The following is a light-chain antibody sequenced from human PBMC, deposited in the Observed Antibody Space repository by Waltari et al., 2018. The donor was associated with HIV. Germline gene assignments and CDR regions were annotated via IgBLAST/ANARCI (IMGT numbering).Light chain of an antibody. CDR3: QARDADHAV. CDR1: KLADKF. J-gene: IGLJ2*01. Sequence: ELTQPPSVSVPSGQTASIPCSGEKLADKFPCWYQKKPGQPPVLLVYQGSRRPSGIPARFSASKSANTATLTVRGAQPLDEAEYFCQARDADHAVFGGGTTLTVL. CDR2: QGS. V-gene: IGLV3-1*01.